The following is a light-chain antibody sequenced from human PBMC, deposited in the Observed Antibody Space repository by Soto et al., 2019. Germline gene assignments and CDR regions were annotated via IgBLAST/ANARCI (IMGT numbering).Light chain of an antibody. CDR2: EVT. CDR3: ISYTGSSTSYV. Sequence: QSVLAQPASVSGSPGRSITISCSGTSSDVGSYSHVAWYQQFPGKTPKLIICEVTYRPSGVSHRFSASKSGNTASLTISGLQAGDEADYYCISYTGSSTSYVFGTGTKVTVL. J-gene: IGLJ1*01. V-gene: IGLV2-14*01. CDR1: SSDVGSYSH.